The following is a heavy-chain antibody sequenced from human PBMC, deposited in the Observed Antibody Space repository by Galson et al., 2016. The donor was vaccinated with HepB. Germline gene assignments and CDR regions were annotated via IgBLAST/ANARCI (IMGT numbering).Heavy chain of an antibody. D-gene: IGHD5-18*01. CDR1: GFSFRTYG. V-gene: IGHV3-33*01. Sequence: SLRLSCAASGFSFRTYGMHWVRQAPGKGLEWVAVIWYDGVTKYYADSVKGRITFSRDNSKNTLYLQMNSLRAEDTAVYYCARDQMIQVWVSDNNYYGMDVWGQGTTVTVSS. CDR3: ARDQMIQVWVSDNNYYGMDV. J-gene: IGHJ6*02. CDR2: IWYDGVTK.